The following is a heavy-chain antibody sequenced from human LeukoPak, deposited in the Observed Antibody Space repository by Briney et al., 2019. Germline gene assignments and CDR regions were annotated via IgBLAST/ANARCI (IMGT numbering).Heavy chain of an antibody. J-gene: IGHJ4*02. V-gene: IGHV3-74*01. CDR2: ISSHGSIT. CDR1: GFTFSNYW. Sequence: QSGGSLRLSCAASGFTFSNYWMHWVRQAPGRGLVWVSGISSHGSITNHADSVKGRFTISRDNAKNTLHLQMNSLRAEDTAVYYCASGYGDLGAYWGQGTLVTVSS. CDR3: ASGYGDLGAY. D-gene: IGHD4-17*01.